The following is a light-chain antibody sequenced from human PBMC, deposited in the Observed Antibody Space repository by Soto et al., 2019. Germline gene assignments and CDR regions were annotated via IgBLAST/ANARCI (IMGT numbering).Light chain of an antibody. CDR3: QQYGSSPTWT. V-gene: IGKV3-20*01. J-gene: IGKJ1*01. Sequence: EIVLTQSPGTLSLSPGERATLSCRASQSVGSSYLAWYQQKPGQAPRLLIYGASSRATGIPDRFSGSGSGTDFTLTISRLEPEDFAVYYCQQYGSSPTWTFGQAPKVEI. CDR1: QSVGSSY. CDR2: GAS.